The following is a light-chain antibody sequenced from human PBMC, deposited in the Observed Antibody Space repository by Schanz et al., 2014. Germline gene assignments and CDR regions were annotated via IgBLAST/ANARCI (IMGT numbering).Light chain of an antibody. CDR3: QSYDSTLWV. V-gene: IGLV1-40*01. Sequence: QSVPTQPPSVSGAPGQRVTISCTGSSSNIGAGYDVHWYQQLPGTAPKLLIYGNSNRPSGVPDRFSGSKSGTSASLAITGLQAEDEADYYCQSYDSTLWVFGGGTKLTVL. J-gene: IGLJ3*02. CDR2: GNS. CDR1: SSNIGAGYD.